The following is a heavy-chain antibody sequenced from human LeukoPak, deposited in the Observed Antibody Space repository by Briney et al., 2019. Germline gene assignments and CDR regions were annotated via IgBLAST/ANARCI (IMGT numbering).Heavy chain of an antibody. CDR1: GFTLSSYW. V-gene: IGHV3-7*01. J-gene: IGHJ4*02. CDR3: AREGYDSSGYYYVLFDY. Sequence: GGSLRLSCAASGFTLSSYWMSWVRQAPGKGLEWVANIKYDGSEKDYVDSVKGRFTISRDNAKNSLYLQMNSLRAEDTAVYYCAREGYDSSGYYYVLFDYWGQGTLVTVSS. CDR2: IKYDGSEK. D-gene: IGHD3-22*01.